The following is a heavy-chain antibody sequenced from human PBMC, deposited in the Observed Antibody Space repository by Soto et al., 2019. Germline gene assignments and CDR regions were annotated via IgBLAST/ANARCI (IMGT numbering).Heavy chain of an antibody. CDR3: ARPAYDSSQGHFDN. CDR2: IRSKANSYAT. J-gene: IGHJ4*02. Sequence: GGSLRLSCAASGFTFSGSAMHWVRQASGKGLEWVGRIRSKANSYATAHTASVKGRFTISRDDSKNTAYLQMNSLKTEDTAVYYCARPAYDSSQGHFDNWGQGTLVTVSS. V-gene: IGHV3-73*01. CDR1: GFTFSGSA. D-gene: IGHD3-22*01.